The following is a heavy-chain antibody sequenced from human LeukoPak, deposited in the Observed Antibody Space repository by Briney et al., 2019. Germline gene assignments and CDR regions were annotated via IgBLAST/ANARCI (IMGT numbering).Heavy chain of an antibody. J-gene: IGHJ4*02. CDR3: ARVRKQYGSGWYFDF. Sequence: GESLKISCKGSGYSFSTYWIGWVRQMPGKGLEWMEIIYPGDSDLRYSPSFQGQVTISADKSISTAYLQWSSLKASDTAMYYCARVRKQYGSGWYFDFWGQGTLVTVSS. D-gene: IGHD6-19*01. CDR1: GYSFSTYW. V-gene: IGHV5-51*01. CDR2: IYPGDSDL.